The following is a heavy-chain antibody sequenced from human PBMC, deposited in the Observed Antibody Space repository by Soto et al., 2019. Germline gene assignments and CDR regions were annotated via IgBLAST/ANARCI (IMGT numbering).Heavy chain of an antibody. CDR1: GSITNHH. Sequence: QVHLVQSGAEVKKPGASVNVSCQASGSITNHHMHWVRQAPGQGLEWWGIFNPSGLSTTYAQKFQGRVTITRDTSTSTVYMELSSLTSEDTAVYFCAKVTHRGPIAVAGPLGSWGQGTLVIVSS. V-gene: IGHV1-46*01. D-gene: IGHD6-19*01. CDR3: AKVTHRGPIAVAGPLGS. CDR2: FNPSGLST. J-gene: IGHJ4*02.